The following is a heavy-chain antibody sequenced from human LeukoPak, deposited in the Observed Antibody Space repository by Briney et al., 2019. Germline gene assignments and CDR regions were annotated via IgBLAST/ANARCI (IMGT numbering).Heavy chain of an antibody. V-gene: IGHV4-4*07. Sequence: SETLSLTCTVSAGSISSYYWSWIRQPAGKGLEWIGRIYTSGSTNYNPSLKSRVTMSVDTSKNQFSLKLSSVTAADTAVYYCARTAPNYDILTGYPYYYYMDVWGKGTTVTVSS. J-gene: IGHJ6*03. CDR1: AGSISSYY. CDR2: IYTSGST. CDR3: ARTAPNYDILTGYPYYYYMDV. D-gene: IGHD3-9*01.